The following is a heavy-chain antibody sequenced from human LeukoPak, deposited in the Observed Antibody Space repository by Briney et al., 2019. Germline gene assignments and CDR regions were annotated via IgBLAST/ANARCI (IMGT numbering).Heavy chain of an antibody. CDR1: GGSISSYY. J-gene: IGHJ4*02. Sequence: SETLSLTCIVSGGSISSYYWSWIRQPPGKGLEWIGEVNHSGSTNYNPSLKSRVTISVDTSKSQFSLKLSSVTAADTAVYYCARVADSYWGQGTLVTVSS. CDR3: ARVADSY. CDR2: VNHSGST. V-gene: IGHV4-34*01.